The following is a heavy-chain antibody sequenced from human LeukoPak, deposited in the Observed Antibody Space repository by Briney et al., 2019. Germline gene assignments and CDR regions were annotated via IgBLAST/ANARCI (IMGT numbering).Heavy chain of an antibody. Sequence: GGSLRLSCAASGFTVSSNYMSWVRQAPGKGLEWVSVIYSGGSTYYADSVKGRFTISRDNSKNTLYLQMNSLRAEDTAVYYCAKDQIARTYYDFWSGYFDYWGQGTLVTVSS. V-gene: IGHV3-53*01. CDR1: GFTVSSNY. D-gene: IGHD3-3*01. J-gene: IGHJ4*02. CDR3: AKDQIARTYYDFWSGYFDY. CDR2: IYSGGST.